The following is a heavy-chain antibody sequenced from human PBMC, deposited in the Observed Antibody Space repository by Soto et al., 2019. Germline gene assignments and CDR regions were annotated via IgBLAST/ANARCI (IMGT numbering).Heavy chain of an antibody. CDR3: ARDFRYYDSSGYVAFDI. CDR1: GGSVSSGSYY. Sequence: SETLSLTCTVSGGSVSSGSYYWSWIRQPPGKGLEWIGYIYYSGSTNYNPSLKSRVTISVDTSENQFSLKLSSVTAADTAVYYCARDFRYYDSSGYVAFDIWGQGTMVTVSS. CDR2: IYYSGST. J-gene: IGHJ3*02. V-gene: IGHV4-61*01. D-gene: IGHD3-22*01.